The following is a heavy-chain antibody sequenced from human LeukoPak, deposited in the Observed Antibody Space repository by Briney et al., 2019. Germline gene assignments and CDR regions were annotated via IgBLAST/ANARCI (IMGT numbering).Heavy chain of an antibody. CDR1: GGSISSDGYY. D-gene: IGHD6-19*01. Sequence: SQTLSLTCTVSGGSISSDGYYWSWIRQHPGKGLEWIGYIYYSGSTNYNPSLKSRVTMSVDTSKNQFSLKLSSVTAADTAVYYCARDGGIAVAGSAHFDYWGQGTLVTVSS. CDR3: ARDGGIAVAGSAHFDY. CDR2: IYYSGST. J-gene: IGHJ4*02. V-gene: IGHV4-31*03.